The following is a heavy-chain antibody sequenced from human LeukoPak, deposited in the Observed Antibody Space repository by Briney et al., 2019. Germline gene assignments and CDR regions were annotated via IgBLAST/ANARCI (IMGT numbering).Heavy chain of an antibody. CDR2: ISSSSSYI. V-gene: IGHV3-21*01. CDR3: AKDSTPYSYGWVNWFDP. CDR1: GFTFSSYS. D-gene: IGHD5-18*01. J-gene: IGHJ5*02. Sequence: KPGGSLRLSCAASGFTFSSYSMNWVRQAPGKGLEWVSSISSSSSYIYYADSVKGRFTISRDNAKNSLYLQMNSLRAEDTAVYYCAKDSTPYSYGWVNWFDPWGQGTLVTVSS.